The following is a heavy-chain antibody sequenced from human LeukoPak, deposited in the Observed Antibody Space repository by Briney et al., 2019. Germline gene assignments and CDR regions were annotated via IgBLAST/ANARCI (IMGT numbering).Heavy chain of an antibody. V-gene: IGHV4-34*01. CDR2: INHSGST. D-gene: IGHD6-19*01. J-gene: IGHJ3*02. Sequence: SETLSLTCAVYGGSLSGYYWSWIRQPPGKGLEWIGEINHSGSTNYNPSLKSRVTISVDTSKNQFSLKLSSVTAADTAVYYCARGKRRSSGLNDAFEIWGQGTMVTVSS. CDR3: ARGKRRSSGLNDAFEI. CDR1: GGSLSGYY.